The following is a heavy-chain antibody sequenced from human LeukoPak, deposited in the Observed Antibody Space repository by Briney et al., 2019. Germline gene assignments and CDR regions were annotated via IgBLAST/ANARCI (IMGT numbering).Heavy chain of an antibody. J-gene: IGHJ4*02. V-gene: IGHV3-66*01. CDR3: ARVDSRTAQFDY. CDR1: GFNVSSNY. D-gene: IGHD6-13*01. CDR2: IYSGGST. Sequence: GGSLRLSCAVSGFNVSSNYINWVRQAPGKGPGWVSVIYSGGSTYYSDSVKGRFTISRDNSKNTLYLQMNSLRAEDTAVYHCARVDSRTAQFDYWGQGTLVTVSS.